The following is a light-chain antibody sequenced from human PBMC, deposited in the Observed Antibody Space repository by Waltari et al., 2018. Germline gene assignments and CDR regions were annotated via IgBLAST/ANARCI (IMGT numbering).Light chain of an antibody. CDR2: DNY. V-gene: IGLV1-40*01. CDR3: QSYDSLSDSYV. CDR1: SSNIGAGPD. J-gene: IGLJ1*01. Sequence: QSVLTQPPSVSGAPGQRVTISCTGSSSNIGAGPDVHWNQHLPRTAPKHLIYDNYNRPSGVADLFSASNSGTSASLAITGLQAEDEADYYCQSYDSLSDSYVFGTGTKVTVL.